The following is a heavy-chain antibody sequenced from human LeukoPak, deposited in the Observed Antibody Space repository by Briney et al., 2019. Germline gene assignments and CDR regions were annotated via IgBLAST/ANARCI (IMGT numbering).Heavy chain of an antibody. J-gene: IGHJ4*02. CDR1: GFTFSSYA. CDR3: ARDRPTGASRVFVVQ. D-gene: IGHD3-3*01. V-gene: IGHV3-21*01. CDR2: MSSGSRYL. Sequence: GGSLRLSCTASGFTFSSYAMTWVRQAPGKGLEWVPSMSSGSRYLYYADSVRGRFTISRDNAKNSLYLVMNSLRAEDTAIYYCARDRPTGASRVFVVQWGQGTLVTVSS.